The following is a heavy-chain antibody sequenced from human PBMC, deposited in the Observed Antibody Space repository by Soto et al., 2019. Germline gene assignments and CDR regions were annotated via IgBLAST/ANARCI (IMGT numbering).Heavy chain of an antibody. CDR2: IDYSGST. CDR1: GGSISSSNYY. V-gene: IGHV4-39*01. D-gene: IGHD1-26*01. J-gene: IGHJ3*02. CDR3: ARHLSDYYDAFDT. Sequence: QLQLQESGPGLVKPSETLSLTCTVSGGSISSSNYYWGWIRQPPGKGLEWIGTIDYSGSTYYNPSLKSRVTKSVDTSKNQFSLKLGSVTAADTAVYYCARHLSDYYDAFDTWGQGTMVTVSS.